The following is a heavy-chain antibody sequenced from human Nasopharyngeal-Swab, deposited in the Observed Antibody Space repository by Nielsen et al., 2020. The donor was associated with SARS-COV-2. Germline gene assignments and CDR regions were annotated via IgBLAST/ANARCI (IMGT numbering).Heavy chain of an antibody. J-gene: IGHJ6*02. D-gene: IGHD4-17*01. V-gene: IGHV1-18*01. CDR1: GYTFTSYG. CDR3: ARDLVDGDYALYYYYGMDV. Sequence: ASVKVSCKASGYTFTSYGISWVRQAPGQGLEWMGWISAYNGNTNYAQKLQGRVTMTTDTSTSTAYMELRSLRSDDTAVYYCARDLVDGDYALYYYYGMDVWGQGTTVTVSS. CDR2: ISAYNGNT.